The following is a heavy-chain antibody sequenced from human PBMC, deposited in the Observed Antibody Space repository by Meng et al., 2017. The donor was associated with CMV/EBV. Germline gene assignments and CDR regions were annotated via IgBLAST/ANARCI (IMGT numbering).Heavy chain of an antibody. CDR3: ARGDYDFWSGYTD. J-gene: IGHJ4*02. CDR2: MNPNSGNT. V-gene: IGHV1-8*03. Sequence: KASGYTFTSYEFNWVRQATGQGLEWMGWMNPNSGNTGYAQKFQGRVTITRNTSISTAYMELSSLRSEDTAVYYCARGDYDFWSGYTDWGQGTLVTVSS. D-gene: IGHD3-3*01. CDR1: GYTFTSYE.